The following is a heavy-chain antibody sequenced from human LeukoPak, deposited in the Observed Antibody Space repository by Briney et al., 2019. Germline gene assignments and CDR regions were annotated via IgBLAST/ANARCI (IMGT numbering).Heavy chain of an antibody. CDR3: ATSCGYRYGFLG. CDR1: GYTLTELS. CDR2: FDPEDGET. Sequence: ASVKVSCKVSGYTLTELSMHWVRQAPGKGLEWMGGFDPEDGETIYAQKFQGRVTMTEDTSTDTAYMGLSSLRSEDTAVYYCATSCGYRYGFLGWGQGTLVTVSS. D-gene: IGHD5-18*01. J-gene: IGHJ4*02. V-gene: IGHV1-24*01.